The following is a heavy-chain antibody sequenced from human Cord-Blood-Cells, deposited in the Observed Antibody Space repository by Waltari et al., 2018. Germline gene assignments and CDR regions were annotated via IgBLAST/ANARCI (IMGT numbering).Heavy chain of an antibody. CDR2: IYHSGST. V-gene: IGHV4-38-2*02. CDR3: ARDKYSSSSFAFDI. Sequence: QVQLQESGPGLVKPSETLSLTCTVSGYSLSSGYYRGWIRQPPGKGLEWIGSIYHSGSTYYNPSLKSRVTISVDTSKNQFSLKLSSVTAADTAVYYCARDKYSSSSFAFDIWGQGTMVTVSS. D-gene: IGHD6-6*01. J-gene: IGHJ3*02. CDR1: GYSLSSGYY.